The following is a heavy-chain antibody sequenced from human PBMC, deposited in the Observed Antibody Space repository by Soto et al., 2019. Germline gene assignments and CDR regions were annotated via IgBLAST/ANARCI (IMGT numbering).Heavy chain of an antibody. CDR1: GYTFTSYG. V-gene: IGHV1-18*01. CDR2: ISAYNGNT. Sequence: ASVKVSCKASGYTFTSYGISWVRQAPGQGLEWMGWISAYNGNTNYAQKLQGRVTMTTDTSTSTAYMELRSLRSDDTAVYYCARTILLQQQLGDDAFDIWGQGTMVTVSS. CDR3: ARTILLQQQLGDDAFDI. J-gene: IGHJ3*02. D-gene: IGHD6-13*01.